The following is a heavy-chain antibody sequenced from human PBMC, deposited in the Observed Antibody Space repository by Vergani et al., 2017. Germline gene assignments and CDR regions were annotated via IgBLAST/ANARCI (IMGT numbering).Heavy chain of an antibody. CDR1: GGSISSGSYY. CDR2: IYTSGST. D-gene: IGHD3-3*01. CDR3: ARERIGLEWLLLNWFDA. V-gene: IGHV4-61*02. Sequence: QVQLQESGPGLVKPSQTLSLTCTVSGGSISSGSYYWSWIRQPAGKGLEWIGRIYTSGSTNYNPSLKSRVTRSVDTSKNQFSLQLSSVTAADTAVYYGARERIGLEWLLLNWFDAWGQGTLVTVSS. J-gene: IGHJ5*02.